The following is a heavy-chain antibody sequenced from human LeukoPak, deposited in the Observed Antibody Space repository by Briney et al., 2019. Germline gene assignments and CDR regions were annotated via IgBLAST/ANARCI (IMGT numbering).Heavy chain of an antibody. J-gene: IGHJ4*02. CDR2: IYHSGST. D-gene: IGHD6-13*01. V-gene: IGHV4-30-2*01. CDR3: ARGIAAADLGY. Sequence: SETLSLTCAVSGGSISSGGYSWSWIRQPPGKGLEWIGYIYHSGSTYYNPSLKSRVTISVDTSKNQFSLKVSSVTAADTAVYYCARGIAAADLGYWGQGTLVTVSS. CDR1: GGSISSGGYS.